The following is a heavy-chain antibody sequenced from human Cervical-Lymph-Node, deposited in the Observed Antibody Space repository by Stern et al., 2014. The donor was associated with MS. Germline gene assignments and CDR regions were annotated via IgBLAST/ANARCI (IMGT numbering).Heavy chain of an antibody. J-gene: IGHJ4*02. CDR3: ARMGAYSSDSSGYFDF. V-gene: IGHV2-70*01. Sequence: QITLKESGPALVKPTQTLTLTCNFSGFSLSNSGVCVSWIRQPPGKALEWLAAIDWDDYRYYSTSLKTRLTISKDTSKNQVVFTMTNVDPLDTATYYCARMGAYSSDSSGYFDFWGQGTLVTVSS. D-gene: IGHD3-22*01. CDR2: IDWDDYR. CDR1: GFSLSNSGVC.